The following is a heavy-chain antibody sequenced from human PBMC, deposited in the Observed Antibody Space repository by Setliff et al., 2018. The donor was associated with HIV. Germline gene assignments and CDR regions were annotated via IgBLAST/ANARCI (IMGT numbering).Heavy chain of an antibody. CDR3: AKQYSMYYYYYMDV. V-gene: IGHV3-74*03. Sequence: PGGSLRLSCAASGFSFSYYWMHWVRQAPGKGLEWVARINSDGSTVEHAGAVKGRFTISRDNAKNSLYLQMNTLRAEDTAVYYCAKQYSMYYYYYMDVWGKGTTVTVSS. CDR2: INSDGSTV. CDR1: GFSFSYYW. D-gene: IGHD6-6*01. J-gene: IGHJ6*03.